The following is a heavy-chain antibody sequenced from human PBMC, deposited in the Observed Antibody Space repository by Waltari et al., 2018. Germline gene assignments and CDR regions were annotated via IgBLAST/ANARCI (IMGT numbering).Heavy chain of an antibody. CDR2: INHSGST. CDR1: GGYFSGYY. J-gene: IGHJ6*03. Sequence: QVQLQQWGAGLLKPSETLYLTCHVYGGYFSGYYWLWIRQPPGKGLEWIGEINHSGSTNYNPSLKSRVTISVDTSKNQFSLKLSSVTAADTAVYYCARTRYYYYMDVWGKGTTVTVSS. CDR3: ARTRYYYYMDV. V-gene: IGHV4-34*01.